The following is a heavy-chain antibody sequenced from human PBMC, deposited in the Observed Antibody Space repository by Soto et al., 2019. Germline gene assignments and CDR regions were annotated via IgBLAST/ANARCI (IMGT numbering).Heavy chain of an antibody. V-gene: IGHV5-51*01. D-gene: IGHD2-2*01. CDR3: ARARGFCSSNSCYDFDY. Sequence: GESLKISCESSGYTFSNYWIAWVRQMPGKGLEWMGAIYPGDFNIKYSPFFQGQVTISADKSISTAYLQWSSLKASDTAMYYCARARGFCSSNSCYDFDYWGQGALVTVSS. CDR1: GYTFSNYW. CDR2: IYPGDFNI. J-gene: IGHJ4*02.